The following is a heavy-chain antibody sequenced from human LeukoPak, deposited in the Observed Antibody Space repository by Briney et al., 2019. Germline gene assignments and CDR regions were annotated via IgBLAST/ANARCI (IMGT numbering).Heavy chain of an antibody. CDR2: FDPEDGET. J-gene: IGHJ4*02. D-gene: IGHD3-3*01. Sequence: ASVKVSCKVSGYTLTELSMHWVRQAPGKGLEWMGGFDPEDGETIYAQKFQGRVTMTEDTSTDTAYMELSSLRSEDTAVYYCARGLRKADDFDYWGQGTLVTVSS. CDR1: GYTLTELS. V-gene: IGHV1-24*01. CDR3: ARGLRKADDFDY.